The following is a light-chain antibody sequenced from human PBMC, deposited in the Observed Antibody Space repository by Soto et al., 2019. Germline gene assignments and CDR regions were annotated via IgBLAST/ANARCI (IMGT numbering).Light chain of an antibody. J-gene: IGLJ3*02. CDR2: RNN. Sequence: QSVLCQPPSASGTPGQRVTISCSGSSSNIGSKYVYWYQQLPGTAPKLLIYRNNERPSGVPDRFSGSKSGTSASLAIGDLRSEDEADYYCASWDASVSGWVFGGGTKLTVL. V-gene: IGLV1-47*01. CDR1: SSNIGSKY. CDR3: ASWDASVSGWV.